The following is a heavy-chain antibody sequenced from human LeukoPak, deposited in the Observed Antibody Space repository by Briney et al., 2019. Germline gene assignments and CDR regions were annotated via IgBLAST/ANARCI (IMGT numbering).Heavy chain of an antibody. J-gene: IGHJ3*02. CDR3: ARYDSSDYRDAFDI. V-gene: IGHV4-39*01. CDR2: IYYSGST. CDR1: GGSISSSSYY. Sequence: SETLSLTCTVSGGSISSSSYYWGWLRQPPGKGLEWIGSIYYSGSTYYNPSLKSRVTISVDTSKNQFSLKLSSVTAADTAVYYCARYDSSDYRDAFDIWGQGTMVTVSS. D-gene: IGHD3-22*01.